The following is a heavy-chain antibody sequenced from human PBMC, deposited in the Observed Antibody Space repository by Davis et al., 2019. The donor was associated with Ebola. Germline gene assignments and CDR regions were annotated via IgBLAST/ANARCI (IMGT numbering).Heavy chain of an antibody. CDR3: ASAMVVSAITDAFDI. CDR2: LTCAGSFV. D-gene: IGHD2-15*01. V-gene: IGHV3-21*01. J-gene: IGHJ3*02. Sequence: GSLRLSYAASGFTFKTYTMNWVXQAPRIXXAXXSSLTCAGSFVYYADSVKGRFTISRDNAKNSLYLQMNSLRVEDTTVYYCASAMVVSAITDAFDIWGRGTMVTVSS. CDR1: GFTFKTYT.